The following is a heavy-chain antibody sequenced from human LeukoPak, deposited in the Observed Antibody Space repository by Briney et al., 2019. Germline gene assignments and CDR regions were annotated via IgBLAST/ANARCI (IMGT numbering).Heavy chain of an antibody. CDR2: IYYSGST. J-gene: IGHJ4*02. V-gene: IGHV4-59*11. Sequence: PSETLSLTCTVSGGSMNSHYWSWIRQPPGKGLEWIGYIYYSGSTNYNPSLKSRVTISVDRSKNQFSLKLSSVTAADTAVYYCARDRGHVDTAMAFDYWGQGTLVTVSS. CDR1: GGSMNSHY. CDR3: ARDRGHVDTAMAFDY. D-gene: IGHD5-18*01.